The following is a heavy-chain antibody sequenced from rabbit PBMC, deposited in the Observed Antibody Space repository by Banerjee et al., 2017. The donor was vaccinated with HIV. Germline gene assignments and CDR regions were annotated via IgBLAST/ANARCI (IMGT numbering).Heavy chain of an antibody. Sequence: QSLEESGGGLVQPGGSLNLSCKASGLTLSSYYMNWVRQAPGKGLEWIGYIDPVFGITYYANWVNGRFSISRENAQNTVFLQMTSLTAADTATYFCARDGAGGSYFALWGQGTLVTVS. CDR2: IDPVFGIT. CDR1: GLTLSSYY. V-gene: IGHV1S7*01. CDR3: ARDGAGGSYFAL. J-gene: IGHJ4*01. D-gene: IGHD8-1*01.